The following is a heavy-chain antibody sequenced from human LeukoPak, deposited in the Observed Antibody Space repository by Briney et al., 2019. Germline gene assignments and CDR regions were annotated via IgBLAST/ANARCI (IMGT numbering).Heavy chain of an antibody. D-gene: IGHD5-18*01. CDR3: AKTRSGYSYGYDLDY. V-gene: IGHV3-43*01. CDR2: INWDGYTT. J-gene: IGHJ4*02. Sequence: GRPLRLSCDASGFTFEDYTMHWVRQAPGKGLECVSLINWDGYTTYYADSVQGRFTISRDNSKNSLYLQMNSLGTEDTALYYCAKTRSGYSYGYDLDYWGQGTLVIVSS. CDR1: GFTFEDYT.